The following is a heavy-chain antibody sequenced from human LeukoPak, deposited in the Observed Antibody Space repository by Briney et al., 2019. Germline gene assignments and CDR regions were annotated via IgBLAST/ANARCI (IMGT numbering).Heavy chain of an antibody. V-gene: IGHV3-11*01. D-gene: IGHD3-22*01. J-gene: IGHJ4*02. CDR1: GFTFSDYY. CDR2: ISSSGSTI. Sequence: GGSLRLSCAASGFTFSDYYMSWIRQAPGKGLEWVSYISSSGSTIYYADSVKGRFTISRDNAKNSLYLQMKSLRAEDTAVYYCARQHYDSSGYYYFDYWGQGTLVTVSS. CDR3: ARQHYDSSGYYYFDY.